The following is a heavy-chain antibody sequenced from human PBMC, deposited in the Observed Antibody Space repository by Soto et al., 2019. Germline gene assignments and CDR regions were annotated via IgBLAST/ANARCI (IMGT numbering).Heavy chain of an antibody. V-gene: IGHV4-4*07. D-gene: IGHD6-13*01. CDR3: ARGSSRWEY. CDR1: EASISSFY. Sequence: SETLSLSCRFYEASISSFYLSWIRQPAWKGLEGMWRIDRGGSNNYNPSLKRRVTMWVETSKSQLSLRLSSVTAADTAMYYCARGSSRWEYCGQGTLCAVAS. CDR2: IDRGGSN. J-gene: IGHJ4*02.